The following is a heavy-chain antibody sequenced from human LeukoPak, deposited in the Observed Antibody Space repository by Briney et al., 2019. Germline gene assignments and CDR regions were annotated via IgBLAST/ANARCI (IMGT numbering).Heavy chain of an antibody. V-gene: IGHV4-34*01. CDR2: ITHSGST. D-gene: IGHD3-3*01. J-gene: IGHJ4*02. CDR3: ARGGGITIFGVVMAFDY. CDR1: GGSFSGYF. Sequence: SETLSLTCAVYGGSFSGYFWSWIRQPPGKGLEWIGEITHSGSTNYNPSLKSRVTISVDTSKNQFSLKLSSVTAADTAVYYCARGGGITIFGVVMAFDYWGQGTLVTVSS.